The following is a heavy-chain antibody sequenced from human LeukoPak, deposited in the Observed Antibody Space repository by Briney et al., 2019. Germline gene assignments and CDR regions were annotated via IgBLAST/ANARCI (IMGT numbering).Heavy chain of an antibody. Sequence: GESLKISCKASGYTFTSYWIAWVRQMPGKGLEWMGIIYPGDSDTRYSPSFQGQVTISADKSSNTASLQWSSLKASDTAMYYCARQRDGYSFDYWGQGTLVTVSP. CDR3: ARQRDGYSFDY. CDR1: GYTFTSYW. J-gene: IGHJ4*02. CDR2: IYPGDSDT. V-gene: IGHV5-51*01. D-gene: IGHD5-24*01.